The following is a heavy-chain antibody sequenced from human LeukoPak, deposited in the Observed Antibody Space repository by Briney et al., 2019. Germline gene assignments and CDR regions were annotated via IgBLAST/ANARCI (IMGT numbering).Heavy chain of an antibody. Sequence: GGSLRLSCAASGLTFSSRGMNWVRQAPGKGLEWVSAISSDSIYINYADSVKGRFTISRDNAKESLYLQMNSLRAEDTAVYYCAKVGTGNQYGSGDFDYWGQGTLVTVSS. D-gene: IGHD3-10*01. V-gene: IGHV3-21*01. CDR1: GLTFSSRG. J-gene: IGHJ4*02. CDR3: AKVGTGNQYGSGDFDY. CDR2: ISSDSIYI.